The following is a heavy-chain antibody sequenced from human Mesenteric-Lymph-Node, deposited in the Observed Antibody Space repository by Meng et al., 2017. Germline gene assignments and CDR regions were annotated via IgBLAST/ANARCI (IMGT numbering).Heavy chain of an antibody. J-gene: IGHJ3*02. CDR1: GGSISSYY. CDR2: IYYRGNT. Sequence: GSLRLSCTVSGGSISSYYWSWIRQPPGKGLEWIGYIYYRGNTNYNPSLKSRVSISLDTSKKQFSLRLSSVTAADTAVYYCARDLGAAAGAFDIWGQGTMV. D-gene: IGHD6-13*01. V-gene: IGHV4-59*01. CDR3: ARDLGAAAGAFDI.